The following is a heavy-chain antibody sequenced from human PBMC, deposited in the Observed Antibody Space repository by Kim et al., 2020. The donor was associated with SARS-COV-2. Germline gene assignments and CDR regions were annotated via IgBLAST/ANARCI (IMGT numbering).Heavy chain of an antibody. D-gene: IGHD3-9*01. Sequence: SETLSLTCTVSGDSISSNSYYWGWIRQPPGKGLEWIGSISYSGSTYYNPSLKSRVTISVDTSKNQFSLKLSSVTAADTAVYYCASPVLDYDILIGYAWNWYFDLWGRGTLGTVSS. V-gene: IGHV4-39*01. CDR3: ASPVLDYDILIGYAWNWYFDL. CDR2: ISYSGST. CDR1: GDSISSNSYY. J-gene: IGHJ2*01.